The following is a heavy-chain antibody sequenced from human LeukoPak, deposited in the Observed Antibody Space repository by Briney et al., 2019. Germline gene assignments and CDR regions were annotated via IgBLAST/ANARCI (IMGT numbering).Heavy chain of an antibody. CDR2: ISGSGGST. CDR1: GFTFSSYA. Sequence: GGSLRLSCAASGFTFSSYAMSWVRQAPGKGLEWVSAISGSGGSTYYADSVKGRFTISRDNSKNTLYLQMNSLRAEDTVVYYCAKTRPYYYDSSGYRGYYFDYWGQGTLVTVSS. J-gene: IGHJ4*02. V-gene: IGHV3-23*01. D-gene: IGHD3-22*01. CDR3: AKTRPYYYDSSGYRGYYFDY.